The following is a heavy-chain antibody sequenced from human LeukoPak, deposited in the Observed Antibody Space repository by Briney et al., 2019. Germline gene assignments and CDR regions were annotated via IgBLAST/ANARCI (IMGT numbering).Heavy chain of an antibody. CDR3: ARPEGEPYFDWLYHFDY. D-gene: IGHD3-9*01. V-gene: IGHV3-48*03. J-gene: IGHJ4*02. CDR2: ISSSGSSI. Sequence: PGGSLRLSCAASGFTFSSYEMNWVRQAPGKGLEWVSYISSSGSSIYYADSVKGRFTISRDNDKNSLYLQMNSLRAEDTAVYYCARPEGEPYFDWLYHFDYWGQGTLVTVSS. CDR1: GFTFSSYE.